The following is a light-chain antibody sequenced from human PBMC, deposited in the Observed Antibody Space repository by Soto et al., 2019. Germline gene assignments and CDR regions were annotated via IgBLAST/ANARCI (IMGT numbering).Light chain of an antibody. V-gene: IGKV1-9*01. CDR2: AAS. J-gene: IGKJ4*01. CDR1: QGISNF. Sequence: IHFTHSPSSLSSSLVERGTSTCRASQGISNFFAWFQQKPGRAPKLLVYAASTLQSGVPSRFSGSGSGTEFTLTISSLQPEDFATYYCQQRKDYPLTFGGGTKVDI. CDR3: QQRKDYPLT.